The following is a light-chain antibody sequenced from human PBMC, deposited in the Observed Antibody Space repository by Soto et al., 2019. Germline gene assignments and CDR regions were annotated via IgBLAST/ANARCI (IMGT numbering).Light chain of an antibody. Sequence: QSVLTQPPSASGTPGQRVTISCSGSSSNIGSYYVYWYQQLPGTAPKLLIYRNNQRPSGVPDRFSGSKSGTSASLAISGLRSEDEADYYCAAWDDSLSGPNWVFGGGTKLTVL. CDR3: AAWDDSLSGPNWV. CDR1: SSNIGSYY. V-gene: IGLV1-47*01. J-gene: IGLJ3*02. CDR2: RNN.